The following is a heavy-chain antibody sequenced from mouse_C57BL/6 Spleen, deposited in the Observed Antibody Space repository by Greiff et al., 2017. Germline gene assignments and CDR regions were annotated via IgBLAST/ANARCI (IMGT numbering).Heavy chain of an antibody. CDR2: ISYDGSN. D-gene: IGHD1-1*01. Sequence: EVKLVESGPGLVKPSQSLSLTCSVTGYSITSGYYWNWIRQFPGNKLEWMGYISYDGSNNYNPSLKNRISITRDTSKNQFFLKLNSVTTEDTATYYCARAPITTVVDYWYFDVWGTGTTVTVSS. J-gene: IGHJ1*03. CDR3: ARAPITTVVDYWYFDV. V-gene: IGHV3-6*01. CDR1: GYSITSGYY.